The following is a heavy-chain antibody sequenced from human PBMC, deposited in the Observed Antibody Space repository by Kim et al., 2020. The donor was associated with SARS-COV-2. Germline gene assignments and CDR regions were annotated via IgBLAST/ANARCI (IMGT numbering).Heavy chain of an antibody. Sequence: ASVKVSCKASGYTFTSYFMHWVRQAPGQGLEWMGIINTSDGITNYAQKFQGRVTMTRDTSTSTVYMELSSLRSEDTAVYSCTKYSGRNPFDYWGQGTLVT. CDR1: GYTFTSYF. CDR2: INTSDGIT. CDR3: TKYSGRNPFDY. J-gene: IGHJ4*02. D-gene: IGHD1-26*01. V-gene: IGHV1-46*01.